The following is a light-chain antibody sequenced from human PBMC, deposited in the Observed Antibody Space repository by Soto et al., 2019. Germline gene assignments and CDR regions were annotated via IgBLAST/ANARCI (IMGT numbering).Light chain of an antibody. J-gene: IGLJ2*01. Sequence: QSALTQPASVSGSPGQSITISCTGTSSVVGSYNLVSWYQQHPGKAPKLMIYEVSKRPSGVSNRFSGSKSGNTASLTISGLEADDEADYFCCSYAGSSSVVFGGGTKLTVL. CDR1: SSVVGSYNL. CDR2: EVS. V-gene: IGLV2-23*02. CDR3: CSYAGSSSVV.